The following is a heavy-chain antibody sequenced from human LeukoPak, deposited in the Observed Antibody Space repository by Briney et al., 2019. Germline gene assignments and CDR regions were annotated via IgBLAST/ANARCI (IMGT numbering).Heavy chain of an antibody. Sequence: PSETLSLTCAVSGYSISSGYYWGWIRQPPGKGLEWIGSIYHSGSTYYNPSLKSRVTISVDTSKNQFYLKLSSVTAADTAVYYCAREGGATQPFDYWGQGTLVTVSS. CDR1: GYSISSGYY. D-gene: IGHD1-26*01. V-gene: IGHV4-38-2*02. CDR3: AREGGATQPFDY. J-gene: IGHJ4*02. CDR2: IYHSGST.